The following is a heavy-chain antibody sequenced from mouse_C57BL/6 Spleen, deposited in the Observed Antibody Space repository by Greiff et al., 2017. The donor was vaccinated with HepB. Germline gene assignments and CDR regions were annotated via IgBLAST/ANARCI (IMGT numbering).Heavy chain of an antibody. V-gene: IGHV1-19*01. Sequence: DVHLVESGPVLVKPGASVKMSCKASGYTFTDYYMNWVKQSHGKSLEWIGVINPYNGGTSYNQKFKGKATLTVDKSSSTAYMELNSLTSEDSAVYYCARITTVVARGWFAYWGQGTLVTVSA. J-gene: IGHJ3*01. CDR3: ARITTVVARGWFAY. CDR2: INPYNGGT. D-gene: IGHD1-1*01. CDR1: GYTFTDYY.